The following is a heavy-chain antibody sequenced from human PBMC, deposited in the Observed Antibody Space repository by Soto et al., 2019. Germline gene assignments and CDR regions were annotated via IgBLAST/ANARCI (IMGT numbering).Heavy chain of an antibody. V-gene: IGHV2-5*02. CDR3: SQSIAARPVLGAFDV. D-gene: IGHD6-6*01. Sequence: QITLKEYGPTLVKPTQTLTLTCTFSGLSLSTSGVGVGWIRQPPGKALEWLAVIYWDDDKRYSPSLKSRLTITKDTSKNQVVLTMTNMDPVDTATYYCSQSIAARPVLGAFDVWGQGTMVTVSS. CDR2: IYWDDDK. CDR1: GLSLSTSGVG. J-gene: IGHJ3*01.